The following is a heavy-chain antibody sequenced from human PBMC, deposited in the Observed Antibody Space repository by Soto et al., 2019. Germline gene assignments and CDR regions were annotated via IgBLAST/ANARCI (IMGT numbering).Heavy chain of an antibody. J-gene: IGHJ5*02. CDR1: GFTFSSYG. CDR2: IWYDGSNK. CDR3: ARSVRRIAAAGTLWFDP. Sequence: GFTFSSYGMHWVRQAPGKGLEWVAVIWYDGSNKYYADSVKGRFTISRDNSKNTLYLQMNSLRVEDTAVYYCARSVRRIAAAGTLWFDPWGQGTLVTVSS. D-gene: IGHD6-13*01. V-gene: IGHV3-33*01.